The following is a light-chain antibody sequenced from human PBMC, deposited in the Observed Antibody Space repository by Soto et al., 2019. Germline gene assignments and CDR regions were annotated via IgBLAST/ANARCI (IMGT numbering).Light chain of an antibody. V-gene: IGKV3-20*01. CDR3: QRYGG. J-gene: IGKJ1*01. Sequence: EIVLTQSPATLSLSPGERATLSCRASQSVSSHLAWYQQKPGQAPRLLIYSASSRATGIPDRFSGSGSGTDFTLTISRLEPEDFAVYYCQRYGGFGQGTKVDIK. CDR2: SAS. CDR1: QSVSSH.